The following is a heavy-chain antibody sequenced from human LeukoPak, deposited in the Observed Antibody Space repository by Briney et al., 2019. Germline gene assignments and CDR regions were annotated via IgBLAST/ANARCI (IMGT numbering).Heavy chain of an antibody. CDR2: IYTSGST. V-gene: IGHV4-61*02. D-gene: IGHD4-17*01. CDR1: GGSISSGSYY. J-gene: IGHJ4*02. CDR3: ARERYGDYVFDY. Sequence: SETLSLTCTVSGGSISSGSYYWSWIRQPAGKGLEWIGRIYTSGSTNYNPSLKSRVTISVDTSKNQFSLKLSSVTAADTAVYYCARERYGDYVFDYWGQGTLVTVSS.